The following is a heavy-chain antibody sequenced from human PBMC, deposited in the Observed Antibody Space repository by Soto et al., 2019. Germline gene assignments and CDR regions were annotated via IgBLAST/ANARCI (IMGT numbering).Heavy chain of an antibody. D-gene: IGHD5-18*01. CDR2: IYYTGNT. Sequence: QVQLQESGPGLVKPSETLSLTCTVSGGSISNYYWAWIRQPPGKGLEWIGYIYYTGNTDYNPSLNNRVTISVDTSKNQFSLTLSSVTAADTAIYYCARLFGYSYGLGYWGQGTLVTVSS. V-gene: IGHV4-59*01. CDR1: GGSISNYY. J-gene: IGHJ4*02. CDR3: ARLFGYSYGLGY.